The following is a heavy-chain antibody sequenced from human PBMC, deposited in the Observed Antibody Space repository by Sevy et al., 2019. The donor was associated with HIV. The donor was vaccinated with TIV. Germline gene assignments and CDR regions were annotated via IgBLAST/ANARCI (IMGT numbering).Heavy chain of an antibody. Sequence: QSQTLSLTCAISGDSVSSNSAAWNWIRQSPSRGLEWLGRTYYRSKWYNDYAVSVKSRITINPDKSKNQFSLQLNSVTPEDTAVYYCARADSLIGYCSGGSCYEYYYGMDVWGQGTTVTVSS. D-gene: IGHD2-15*01. V-gene: IGHV6-1*01. CDR3: ARADSLIGYCSGGSCYEYYYGMDV. J-gene: IGHJ6*02. CDR2: TYYRSKWYN. CDR1: GDSVSSNSAA.